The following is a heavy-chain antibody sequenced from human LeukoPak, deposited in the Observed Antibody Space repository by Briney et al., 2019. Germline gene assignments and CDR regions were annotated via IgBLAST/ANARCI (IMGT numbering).Heavy chain of an antibody. Sequence: GGSLRLSCATSGFIFNDYAMAWVRQAPGKGLEWVSAITGNIDKTTYADSVKGRFTISRDNSKNTLYLQMNSLRAEDTAVYYCARDLEDCSGGSCYGWFGPWGQGTLVTVSS. D-gene: IGHD2-15*01. CDR2: ITGNIDKT. CDR3: ARDLEDCSGGSCYGWFGP. J-gene: IGHJ5*02. CDR1: GFIFNDYA. V-gene: IGHV3-23*01.